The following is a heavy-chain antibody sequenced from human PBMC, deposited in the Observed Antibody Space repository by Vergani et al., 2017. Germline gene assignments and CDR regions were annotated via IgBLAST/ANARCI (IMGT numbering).Heavy chain of an antibody. CDR3: ARDNDARIAAADYYYYGMDV. J-gene: IGHJ6*02. Sequence: QVQLVQSGSELKKPGASVKVSCKASGYTFTSYAMNWVRQSPGQGLEWMGLINTNTGNPTYAQGFTGRFVFSLDTSVSTAYLQISSLKAEDTAVYYCARDNDARIAAADYYYYGMDVWGQGTTVTVSS. CDR2: INTNTGNP. V-gene: IGHV7-4-1*02. D-gene: IGHD6-13*01. CDR1: GYTFTSYA.